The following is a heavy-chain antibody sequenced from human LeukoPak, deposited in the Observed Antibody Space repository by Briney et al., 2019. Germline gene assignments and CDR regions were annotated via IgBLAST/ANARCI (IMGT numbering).Heavy chain of an antibody. Sequence: GGSLSLSCAASGFTFSSYSFNWVRQVPGKGLEWVSSITTTFYTYYTDSVKGRFTISRDNAKNSLYLQMISLRAEDTAVYYGARVRANRYEDYWGQGTLVTVSS. V-gene: IGHV3-21*01. CDR1: GFTFSSYS. J-gene: IGHJ4*02. CDR3: ARVRANRYEDY. CDR2: ITTTFYT. D-gene: IGHD1-1*01.